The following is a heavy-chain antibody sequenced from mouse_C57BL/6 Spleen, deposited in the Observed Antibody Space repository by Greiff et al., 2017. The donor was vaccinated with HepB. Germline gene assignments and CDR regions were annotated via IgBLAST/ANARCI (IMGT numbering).Heavy chain of an antibody. CDR1: GYTFTDYN. CDR2: INPNNGGT. V-gene: IGHV1-18*01. D-gene: IGHD3-2*02. CDR3: ARRGALRLRSFDY. J-gene: IGHJ2*01. Sequence: VQLQQSGPELVKPGASVKIPCKASGYTFTDYNMDWVKQSHGKSLEWIGDINPNNGGTIYNQKFKGKATLTVDKSSSTAYMELRSLTSEDTAVYYCARRGALRLRSFDYWGQGTTLTVSS.